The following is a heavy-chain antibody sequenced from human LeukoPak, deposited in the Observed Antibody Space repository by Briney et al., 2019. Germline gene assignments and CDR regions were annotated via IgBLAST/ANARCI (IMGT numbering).Heavy chain of an antibody. D-gene: IGHD4-17*01. CDR3: AREYGDFDY. CDR1: GSSMNGFQ. V-gene: IGHV4-4*07. CDR2: ISANGRT. Sequence: SETLSLTCTVSGSSMNGFQWSWIRQPAGKGLEWIGRISANGRTNYKSSLKGRLTMSLDMSKTQFSLNLRSVTAADTAVYYCAREYGDFDYWGQGILVTVSS. J-gene: IGHJ4*02.